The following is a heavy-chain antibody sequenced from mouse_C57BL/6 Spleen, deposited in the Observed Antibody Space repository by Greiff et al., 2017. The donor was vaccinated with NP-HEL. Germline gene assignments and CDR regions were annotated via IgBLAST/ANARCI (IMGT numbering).Heavy chain of an antibody. V-gene: IGHV1-80*01. D-gene: IGHD1-1*01. J-gene: IGHJ2*01. CDR2: IYPGDGDT. CDR3: ARRGVVESYYFDY. Sequence: VQLQQSGAELVKPGASVKISCKASGYAFSSYWMNWVKQRPGKGLEWIGQIYPGDGDTNYNGKFKGKATLTADKSSSTAYMQLSSLTSEDSAVYFCARRGVVESYYFDYWGQGTTLTVSS. CDR1: GYAFSSYW.